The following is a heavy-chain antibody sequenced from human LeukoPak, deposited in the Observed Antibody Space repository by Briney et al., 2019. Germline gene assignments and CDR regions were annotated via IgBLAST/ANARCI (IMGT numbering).Heavy chain of an antibody. V-gene: IGHV3-23*01. Sequence: GGSLRLSCAASGFTFSSYGMSWVRQAPGKGLEWVSGISGSGGSTYYPDSVKGRFTISRDNPKNTLYLQMNSLRAEDTAVYYCAKDLTTYDPNIDYWGQGTLVTVSS. D-gene: IGHD4-17*01. CDR2: ISGSGGST. CDR3: AKDLTTYDPNIDY. CDR1: GFTFSSYG. J-gene: IGHJ4*02.